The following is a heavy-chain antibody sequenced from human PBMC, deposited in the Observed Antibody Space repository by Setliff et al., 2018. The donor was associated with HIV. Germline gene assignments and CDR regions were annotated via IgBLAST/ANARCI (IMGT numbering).Heavy chain of an antibody. CDR2: INPNSGGT. CDR1: GYTFTNYY. CDR3: ARGATYDNFWTAPRPIDY. J-gene: IGHJ4*02. D-gene: IGHD3-3*01. V-gene: IGHV1-2*02. Sequence: ASVKVSCKASGYTFTNYYMHWVRQAPGQGLEWMGWINPNSGGTNYAQKFQGRVTMTRDTSISTAYMELSSLKSENTAVYYCARGATYDNFWTAPRPIDYWGQGTPVTVSS.